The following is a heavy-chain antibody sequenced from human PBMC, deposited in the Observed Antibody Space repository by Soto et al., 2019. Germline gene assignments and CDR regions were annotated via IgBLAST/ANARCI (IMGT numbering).Heavy chain of an antibody. V-gene: IGHV1-18*01. CDR1: GYTFTSYG. CDR2: ISAYNGNT. CDR3: ARSYGAVYCSGGSCYPTRYYYYYMDV. J-gene: IGHJ6*03. D-gene: IGHD2-15*01. Sequence: ASVKVSCKASGYTFTSYGISWVRQAPGQGLEWMRWISAYNGNTNYAQKLQGRVTMTTDTSTSTAYMELRSLRSDDTAVYYCARSYGAVYCSGGSCYPTRYYYYYMDVWGKGTTVTVSS.